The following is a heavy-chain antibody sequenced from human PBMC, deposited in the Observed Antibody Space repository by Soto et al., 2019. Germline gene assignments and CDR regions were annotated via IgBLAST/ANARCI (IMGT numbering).Heavy chain of an antibody. CDR3: AGLPAAAFYMDV. J-gene: IGHJ6*03. Sequence: PSETLSLTCTVSGGSISSYYWSWIRQPPGKGLEWIGYIYYSGSTNYNPSLKSRVTISVDTSKNQFSLKLSSVTAADTAVYYCAGLPAAAFYMDVRGKGTPITVSS. CDR2: IYYSGST. D-gene: IGHD6-25*01. CDR1: GGSISSYY. V-gene: IGHV4-59*08.